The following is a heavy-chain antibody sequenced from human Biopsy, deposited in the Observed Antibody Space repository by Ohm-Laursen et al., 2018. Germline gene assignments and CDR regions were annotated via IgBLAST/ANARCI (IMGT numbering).Heavy chain of an antibody. D-gene: IGHD3-3*01. V-gene: IGHV4-59*01. CDR2: IYYSGTT. CDR3: ARVRGGFLEWFDY. J-gene: IGHJ5*01. CDR1: GGSIISYY. Sequence: GTLSLTCCVSGGSIISYYWSWIRQPPGKVMERIASIYYSGTTHKNPSLKSRVTISVDTSQGLLSLDLSSVTAADTAVYYCARVRGGFLEWFDYWGQGTLVTVSS.